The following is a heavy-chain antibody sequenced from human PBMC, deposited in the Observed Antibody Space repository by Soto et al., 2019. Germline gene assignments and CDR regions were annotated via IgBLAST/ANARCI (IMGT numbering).Heavy chain of an antibody. CDR1: GDSVSKYY. Sequence: SGTLSLTCTVSGDSVSKYYWNWIRQPAGKGLEWIGRIHSTRSPNYNPSLKSRVTMSVDTSKNQFSLKLNLTSVTAADTAVYYCARSPADGDDANLDTWGQGPLVTVSS. J-gene: IGHJ5*02. CDR3: ARSPADGDDANLDT. D-gene: IGHD4-17*01. V-gene: IGHV4-4*07. CDR2: IHSTRSP.